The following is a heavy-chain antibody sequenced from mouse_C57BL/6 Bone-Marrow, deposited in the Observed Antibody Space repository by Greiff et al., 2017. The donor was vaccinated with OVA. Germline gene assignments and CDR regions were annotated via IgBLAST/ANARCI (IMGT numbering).Heavy chain of an antibody. CDR1: GYSITSGYY. Sequence: EVQLQQSGPGLVKPSQSLSLTCSVTGYSITSGYYWNWIRQFPGNKLEWMGYISYDGSNNYNPSLKNRISITRDTSKNQFFLKLNSVTTEDTATYYCARGLYYYGSSLYYFDYWGQGTTLTVSS. V-gene: IGHV3-6*01. D-gene: IGHD1-1*01. CDR3: ARGLYYYGSSLYYFDY. CDR2: ISYDGSN. J-gene: IGHJ2*01.